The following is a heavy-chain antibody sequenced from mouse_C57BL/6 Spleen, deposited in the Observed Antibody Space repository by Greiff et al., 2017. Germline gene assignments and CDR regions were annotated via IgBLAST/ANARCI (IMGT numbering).Heavy chain of an antibody. V-gene: IGHV1-55*01. D-gene: IGHD2-2*01. CDR1: GYTFTSYW. J-gene: IGHJ3*01. CDR2: IYPGSGST. CDR3: ARSEYGYDEAWFAY. Sequence: QVQLQQPGAELVKPGASVKMSCKASGYTFTSYWITWVKQRPGQGLEWIGDIYPGSGSTNYNEKFKSKATLTVDTSSSTAYMQLSSLTSEDSAVYYCARSEYGYDEAWFAYWGQGTLVTVSA.